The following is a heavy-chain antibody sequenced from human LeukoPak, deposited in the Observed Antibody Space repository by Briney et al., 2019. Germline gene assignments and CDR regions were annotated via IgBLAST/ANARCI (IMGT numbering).Heavy chain of an antibody. CDR2: IKQDGSDK. Sequence: GGSLRLSCAASGFTFSRYWVHWVRQGPGKGLEWVANIKQDGSDKYYVDSVKGRFTISRDNAKNSLYLQMNSLRAEDSAFYYCARDFSLDNWGQGTLVTVSS. CDR1: GFTFSRYW. V-gene: IGHV3-7*04. J-gene: IGHJ4*02. CDR3: ARDFSLDN.